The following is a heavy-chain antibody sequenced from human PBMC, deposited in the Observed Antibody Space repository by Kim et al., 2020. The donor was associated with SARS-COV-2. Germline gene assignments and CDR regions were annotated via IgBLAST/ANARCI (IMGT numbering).Heavy chain of an antibody. CDR1: GFTFSTFW. D-gene: IGHD1-26*01. CDR2: IKPDGSEK. Sequence: GGSLRLSCAASGFTFSTFWMSWVRQAPGKGLEWVANIKPDGSEKFYVDPVKGRFTISRDNAKDSLLLQMNSLRAEDTAIYYCERGRSGNFTWGQGTLGTV. J-gene: IGHJ5*02. CDR3: ERGRSGNFT. V-gene: IGHV3-7*03.